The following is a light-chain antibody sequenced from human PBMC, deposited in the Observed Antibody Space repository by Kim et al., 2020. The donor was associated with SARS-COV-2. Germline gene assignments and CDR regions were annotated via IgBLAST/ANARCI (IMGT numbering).Light chain of an antibody. V-gene: IGKV3-11*01. J-gene: IGKJ1*01. CDR1: QSVSSY. CDR3: QQRSNWPPWT. CDR2: DAS. Sequence: EIVLTQSPATLSLSPGERATLPCRASQSVSSYLAWYQQKPCQAPRLLIYDASNRATGIPARFSGSGSGTDFTLTISSLEPEDFAVYYCQQRSNWPPWTFGQGTKVDIK.